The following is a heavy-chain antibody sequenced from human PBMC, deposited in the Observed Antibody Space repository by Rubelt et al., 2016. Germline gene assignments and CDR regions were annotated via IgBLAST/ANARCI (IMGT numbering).Heavy chain of an antibody. J-gene: IGHJ4*02. Sequence: VQLVESGGGLVKPGGSLRLSCAASGFTFSSYGMHWVRQAPGKGLEWVAVISYDGSNKYYADSVKGRFTISRDNSKNTLYLQMNSLRAEDTAVYYCARVPLKYSGSYSFDYWGQGTLVTVSS. CDR3: ARVPLKYSGSYSFDY. CDR1: GFTFSSYG. D-gene: IGHD1-26*01. V-gene: IGHV3-30*03. CDR2: ISYDGSNK.